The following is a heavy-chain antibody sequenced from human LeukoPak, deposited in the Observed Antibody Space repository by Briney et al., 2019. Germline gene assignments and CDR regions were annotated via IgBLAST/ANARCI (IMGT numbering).Heavy chain of an antibody. CDR3: ARDQRGSGRDWFDP. V-gene: IGHV3-30*19. J-gene: IGHJ5*02. CDR1: GFTFSSYG. D-gene: IGHD3-10*01. Sequence: GGSLRLSCAASGFTFSSYGMHWVRQAPGKGLEWVAVISYDGSNKYYADSVKGRFTISRDNSKNTLYLQMNSLRAEDTAVYYCARDQRGSGRDWFDPWGQGTLVTVSS. CDR2: ISYDGSNK.